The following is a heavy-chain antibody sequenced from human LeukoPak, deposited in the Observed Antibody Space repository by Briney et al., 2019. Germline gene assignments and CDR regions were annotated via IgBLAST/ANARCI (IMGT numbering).Heavy chain of an antibody. CDR2: IYYSGST. CDR1: GGSISSSSYY. D-gene: IGHD3-10*01. V-gene: IGHV4-39*01. CDR3: MRRETYGSEKVDY. J-gene: IGHJ4*02. Sequence: PSETLSLTCTVSGGSISSSSYYWGWIRQPPGKGLEWIGSIYYSGSTYYNPSLKSRVTISVDTSKNQFSLSLSSVTAADTAVYYCMRRETYGSEKVDYWGQGTLVTVSS.